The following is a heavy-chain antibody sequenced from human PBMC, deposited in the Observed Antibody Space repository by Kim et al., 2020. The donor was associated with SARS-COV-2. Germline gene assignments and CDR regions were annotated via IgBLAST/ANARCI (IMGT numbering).Heavy chain of an antibody. J-gene: IGHJ6*02. Sequence: GRFTISRDNAKNSLYLQMNSLRADDTAVYYCARDLGYSSSWSPSYYGMDVWGQGTTVSVSS. CDR3: ARDLGYSSSWSPSYYGMDV. V-gene: IGHV3-11*06. D-gene: IGHD6-13*01.